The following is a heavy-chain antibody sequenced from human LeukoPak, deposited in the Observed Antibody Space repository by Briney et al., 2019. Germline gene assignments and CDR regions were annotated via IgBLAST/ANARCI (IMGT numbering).Heavy chain of an antibody. CDR2: IASKTDGGAT. V-gene: IGHV3-15*04. D-gene: IGHD3-10*01. J-gene: IGHJ4*02. CDR1: GFTFTSAW. CDR3: TTGIRGD. Sequence: GGSLRLSCAASGFTFTSAWMSWVRQAPGEGLDWVGRIASKTDGGATDYAAPVKGRFTISRDDSKNTLNLQMNSLKTEDTAVYYCTTGIRGDWGQGTLVTVSS.